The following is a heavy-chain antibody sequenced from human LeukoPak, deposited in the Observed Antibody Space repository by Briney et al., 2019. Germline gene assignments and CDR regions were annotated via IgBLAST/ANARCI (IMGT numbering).Heavy chain of an antibody. D-gene: IGHD6-6*01. Sequence: GGSLRLSCAASGFTFSSYGMHWVRQAPGKGLEWVAVISYDGSNKYYADSVKGRFTISRDNSKNTLYLQMNSLRAEDTAVYYCARGKRQLVLDYYYYYGMDVWGQGTTVTASS. V-gene: IGHV3-30*03. CDR3: ARGKRQLVLDYYYYYGMDV. CDR2: ISYDGSNK. J-gene: IGHJ6*02. CDR1: GFTFSSYG.